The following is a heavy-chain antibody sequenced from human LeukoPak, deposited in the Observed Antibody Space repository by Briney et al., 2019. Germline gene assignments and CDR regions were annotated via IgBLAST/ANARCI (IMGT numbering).Heavy chain of an antibody. J-gene: IGHJ4*02. Sequence: ASVKVSCKVSGYTLTELSMHWVRQAPGKGLEWMGGFDPEDGETIYAQKFQGRVTITADKSTSTAYMELSSLRSEDTAVYYCARGYCSGGSCPFDYWGQGTLVTVSS. CDR3: ARGYCSGGSCPFDY. V-gene: IGHV1-24*01. CDR1: GYTLTELS. D-gene: IGHD2-15*01. CDR2: FDPEDGET.